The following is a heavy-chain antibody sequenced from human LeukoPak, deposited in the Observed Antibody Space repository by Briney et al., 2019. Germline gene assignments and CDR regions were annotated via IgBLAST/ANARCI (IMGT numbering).Heavy chain of an antibody. CDR2: ISTYYGNR. CDR3: AGGGIYSSSWYGFTDAFDI. J-gene: IGHJ3*02. V-gene: IGHV1-18*01. Sequence: ASVKVSCKASGYTFTSYGITWVRQAPGQGLEWMGWISTYYGNRNYAQKFQGRVTMTTDTSTRTVFMELRSLRSDDTAVYYCAGGGIYSSSWYGFTDAFDIWGQGTMVTVSS. CDR1: GYTFTSYG. D-gene: IGHD6-13*01.